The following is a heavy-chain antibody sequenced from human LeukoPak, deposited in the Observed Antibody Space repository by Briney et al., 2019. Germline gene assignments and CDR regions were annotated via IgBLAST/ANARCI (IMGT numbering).Heavy chain of an antibody. CDR1: GVSISSGGYS. V-gene: IGHV4-30-2*01. CDR2: IYHSGST. D-gene: IGHD6-13*01. J-gene: IGHJ5*01. CDR3: ARGAIAAAGNWFDP. Sequence: SQTLSLTCAVSGVSISSGGYSWSWIPPPPGKGLVGVGYIYHSGSTYYNPSLKSRVTISVDRSKNQFSLKLSSVTAADTAVYYCARGAIAAAGNWFDPWGQGTLVTVSS.